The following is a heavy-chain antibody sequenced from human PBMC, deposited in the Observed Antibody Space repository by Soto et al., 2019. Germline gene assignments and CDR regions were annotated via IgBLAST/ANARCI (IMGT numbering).Heavy chain of an antibody. CDR1: VGSTRHSSYF. V-gene: IGHV4-39*07. Sequence: PSETLSLTCAVSVGSTRHSSYFWGWIRQPPGKGLEWIASVYYNGNTKYNPSLKSRVSMSVDTSKNQFSLRLISVTAADTAKYFCAREGNLGRWLQPLDFWGQGTLVTVSS. CDR2: VYYNGNT. CDR3: AREGNLGRWLQPLDF. J-gene: IGHJ4*02. D-gene: IGHD5-12*01.